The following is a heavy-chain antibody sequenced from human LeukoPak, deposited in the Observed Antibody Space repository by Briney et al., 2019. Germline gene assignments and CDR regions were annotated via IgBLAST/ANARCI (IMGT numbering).Heavy chain of an antibody. CDR1: GYSFTDYY. D-gene: IGHD6-19*01. J-gene: IGHJ3*02. CDR3: ARVMYSSGWRSDAFDI. CDR2: VNPDSGGT. Sequence: VASVKVSCKASGYSFTDYYMHWVRQAPGQGLEWMGWVNPDSGGTNYAQRFQGRVTMNRDTSISTAYMELSRLRSDDTAVYYCARVMYSSGWRSDAFDIWGQGTMVTVSA. V-gene: IGHV1-2*02.